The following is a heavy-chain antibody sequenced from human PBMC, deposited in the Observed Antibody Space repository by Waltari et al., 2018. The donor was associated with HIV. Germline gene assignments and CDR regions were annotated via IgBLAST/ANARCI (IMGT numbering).Heavy chain of an antibody. V-gene: IGHV3-43*01. CDR1: GFRFDDYT. Sequence: EVQLEESGGALLQPGGSLRLSCVASGFRFDDYTMHWVRQAPGKGREWVSLISWDGRNIQYADSVKGRFTVSRDNSKNSLSLQMNSLRTEDTALYYCAKGLPITFWGQGTTVTVSS. J-gene: IGHJ6*02. D-gene: IGHD5-18*01. CDR2: ISWDGRNI. CDR3: AKGLPITF.